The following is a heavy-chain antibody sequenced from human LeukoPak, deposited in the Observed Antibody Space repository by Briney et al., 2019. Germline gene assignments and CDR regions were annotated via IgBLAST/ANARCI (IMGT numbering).Heavy chain of an antibody. D-gene: IGHD1-26*01. CDR1: GFTFSDFH. CDR2: ISGSGYAI. J-gene: IGHJ4*02. CDR3: ARLSGTYSRGGDH. Sequence: GGSLRLSCTASGFTFSDFHMSWIRQAPGKGLEWVSHISGSGYAIHHPGSVKGRFTISRDNDKNSLYLQMNSLRVEDSAVYYCARLSGTYSRGGDHWGQGTLVTVSS. V-gene: IGHV3-11*01.